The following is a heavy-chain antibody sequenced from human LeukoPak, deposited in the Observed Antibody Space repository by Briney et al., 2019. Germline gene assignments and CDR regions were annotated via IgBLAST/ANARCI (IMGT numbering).Heavy chain of an antibody. D-gene: IGHD3-10*01. CDR3: ARDRGTMVRATSRDYYYGMDV. J-gene: IGHJ6*02. CDR1: AFTVSSNY. CDR2: IYSGGST. V-gene: IGHV3-53*01. Sequence: GGSLRLSCAASAFTVSSNYMSWVRQAPGKGLEWVSVIYSGGSTYYADSVKGRFTISRDNSKNTLYLQMNSLRAEDTAVYYCARDRGTMVRATSRDYYYGMDVWGQGTTVTVSS.